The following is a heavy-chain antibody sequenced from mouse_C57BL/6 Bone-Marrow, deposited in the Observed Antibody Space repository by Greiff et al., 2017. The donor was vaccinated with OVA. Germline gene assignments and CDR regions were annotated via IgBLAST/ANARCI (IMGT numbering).Heavy chain of an antibody. Sequence: EVHLVESGGGLVQPGGSLKLSCAASGFTFSDYGMAWVRQAPRKGPEWVAFISNLAYSIYYADTVTGTFTISRENAKNTLYLEMSSLRSEDTAMYYCARPYDGNYWYFDVWGTGTTVTVSS. CDR1: GFTFSDYG. D-gene: IGHD2-10*01. J-gene: IGHJ1*03. V-gene: IGHV5-15*01. CDR2: ISNLAYSI. CDR3: ARPYDGNYWYFDV.